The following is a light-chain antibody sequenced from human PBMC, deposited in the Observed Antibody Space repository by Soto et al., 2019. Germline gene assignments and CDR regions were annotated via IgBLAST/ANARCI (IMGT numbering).Light chain of an antibody. J-gene: IGKJ5*01. Sequence: DIQMTQSPSTLSASVGDRVTITCRASQSISSWLAWYQQKPGKAPKLLIYDASSLESGVPSRFSGSGSGTEFTLTISSLYPDDFATYYCQQYDSYTLSFGQGTRLEIK. CDR2: DAS. CDR1: QSISSW. V-gene: IGKV1-5*01. CDR3: QQYDSYTLS.